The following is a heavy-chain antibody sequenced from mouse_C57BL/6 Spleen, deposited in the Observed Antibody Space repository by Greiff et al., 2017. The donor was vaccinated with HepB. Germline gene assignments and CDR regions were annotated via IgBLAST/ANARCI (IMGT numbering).Heavy chain of an antibody. Sequence: QVQLKESGPELVKPGASVKISCKASGYAFSSSWMNWVKQRPGKGLEWIGRIYPGDGDTNYNGTFKGKATLTADKSSSTAYMQLSSLTSEDSAVYFCAEDDGYHPSYAMDYWGQGTSVTVSS. J-gene: IGHJ4*01. D-gene: IGHD2-3*01. CDR3: AEDDGYHPSYAMDY. CDR2: IYPGDGDT. CDR1: GYAFSSSW. V-gene: IGHV1-82*01.